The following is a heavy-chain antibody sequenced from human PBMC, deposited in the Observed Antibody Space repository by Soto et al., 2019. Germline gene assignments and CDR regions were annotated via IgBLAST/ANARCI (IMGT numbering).Heavy chain of an antibody. D-gene: IGHD6-13*01. CDR2: IYPGDSDT. CDR1: GYSFTSYW. V-gene: IGHV5-51*01. J-gene: IGHJ4*02. Sequence: GESLKISCKGSGYSFTSYWIGWVRQMPGKGLEWMGIIYPGDSDTRYSPSFQGQVTISADKSISTAYLQWSSLKASDTAMYYCARHVRIAAAGIWPDYWGQGTLVTVSS. CDR3: ARHVRIAAAGIWPDY.